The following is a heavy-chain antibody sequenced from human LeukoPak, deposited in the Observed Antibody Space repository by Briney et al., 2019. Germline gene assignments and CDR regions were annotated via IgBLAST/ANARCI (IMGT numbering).Heavy chain of an antibody. J-gene: IGHJ6*02. D-gene: IGHD2-2*02. CDR3: ATKESGYCSSTSCYKGYYYYYGMDV. CDR1: GFTFSSYA. V-gene: IGHV3-23*01. Sequence: GGSLRLSCAASGFTFSSYAMSWVRQAPGKGLEWVSAISGSGGSTYYADSVKGRFTLSRDNSKNTLYLQMNSLRAEDTAVYYCATKESGYCSSTSCYKGYYYYYGMDVWGQGTTVTVSS. CDR2: ISGSGGST.